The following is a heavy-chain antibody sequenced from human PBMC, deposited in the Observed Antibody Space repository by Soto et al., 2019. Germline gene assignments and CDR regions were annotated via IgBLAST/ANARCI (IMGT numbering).Heavy chain of an antibody. J-gene: IGHJ4*02. Sequence: QLQLVQSGAEVKKPGSSVKVSCKASGGTFGSYAFSWVRQAPGQGLEWMGGIIPVSGAAHYAQKFQGRVTITADESTSTAYMELSRLSSQDTAVYYCATALGCRSTSCTLDYWGQGTRVIVSS. D-gene: IGHD2-2*01. CDR2: IIPVSGAA. CDR1: GGTFGSYA. V-gene: IGHV1-69*01. CDR3: ATALGCRSTSCTLDY.